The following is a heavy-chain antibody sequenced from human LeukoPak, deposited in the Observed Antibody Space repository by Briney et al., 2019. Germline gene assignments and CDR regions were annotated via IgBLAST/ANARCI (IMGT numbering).Heavy chain of an antibody. CDR3: AREREVYGSGSYPVGMDV. Sequence: ASVKVSCKASGYTFTSYDINWARQAPGQGLEWMGWMNPNSGNTGYAQKFQGRVTMTRNTSISTAYMELSSLRYEDTAVYYCAREREVYGSGSYPVGMDVWGQGTTVTVSS. CDR1: GYTFTSYD. D-gene: IGHD3-10*01. J-gene: IGHJ6*02. V-gene: IGHV1-8*01. CDR2: MNPNSGNT.